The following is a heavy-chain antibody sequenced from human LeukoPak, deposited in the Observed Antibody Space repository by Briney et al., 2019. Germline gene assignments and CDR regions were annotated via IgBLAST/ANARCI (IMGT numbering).Heavy chain of an antibody. J-gene: IGHJ4*02. CDR3: ARERLQNQLLSGLDY. CDR2: ISSSSGYI. Sequence: GGSLRLSCAASGFTFSSYSMNWVRQAQGKGLEWVSSISSSSGYIYYADSVKGRFTISRDNAKNSLYLQMNSLRAEDTAVYYCARERLQNQLLSGLDYWGQGTLVTVSS. V-gene: IGHV3-21*01. CDR1: GFTFSSYS. D-gene: IGHD2-2*01.